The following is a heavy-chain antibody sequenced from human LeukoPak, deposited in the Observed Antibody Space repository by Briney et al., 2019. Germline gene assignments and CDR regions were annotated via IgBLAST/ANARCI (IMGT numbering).Heavy chain of an antibody. D-gene: IGHD6-13*01. CDR3: ARGEVTSSWYYLDY. J-gene: IGHJ4*02. CDR1: GGSISSGDYY. V-gene: IGHV4-30-4*08. CDR2: IYYSGST. Sequence: SETLSLTCTVSGGSISSGDYYWSWIRQPPGKGLEWIGYIYYSGSTNYNPSLKSRVTISVDTSKNHFSLKLSSVTAADTAVYYCARGEVTSSWYYLDYWGQGTLVTVSS.